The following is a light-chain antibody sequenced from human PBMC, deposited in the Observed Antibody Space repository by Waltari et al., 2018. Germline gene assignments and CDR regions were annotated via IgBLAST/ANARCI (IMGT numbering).Light chain of an antibody. CDR2: RNN. J-gene: IGLJ3*02. V-gene: IGLV1-47*01. Sequence: QSVLTQPPSASGTPGQRVTISCSGSRSNIGINYVYWYQHLPGMTPKLLIYRNNQRPSGFPDRFSGSKSGHSASLAISGLRSEDKADYYCAAWDDTLSAVLFGGGTNLTVL. CDR1: RSNIGINY. CDR3: AAWDDTLSAVL.